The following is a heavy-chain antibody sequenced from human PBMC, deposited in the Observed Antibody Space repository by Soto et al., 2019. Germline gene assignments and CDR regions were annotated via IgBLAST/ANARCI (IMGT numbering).Heavy chain of an antibody. Sequence: QVQLQESGPGLVKPSETLSLTCTVSGGSVSSGSYYWSWIRQPPGKGLEWIGYIYYSGSTNYNPSLKSRVTISVDTSKNQFSLKLSSVTAADTAVYYCARAGLGYYDSSGYYPLDYWGQGTLVTVSS. J-gene: IGHJ4*02. CDR2: IYYSGST. CDR3: ARAGLGYYDSSGYYPLDY. CDR1: GGSVSSGSYY. V-gene: IGHV4-61*01. D-gene: IGHD3-22*01.